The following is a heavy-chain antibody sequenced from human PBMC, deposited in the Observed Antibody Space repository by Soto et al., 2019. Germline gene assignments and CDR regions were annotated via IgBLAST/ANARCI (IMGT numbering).Heavy chain of an antibody. CDR3: PRTTMVVTPGGYNSAMGV. CDR1: GYTFTSYA. D-gene: IGHD1-1*01. V-gene: IGHV1-3*01. J-gene: IGHJ6*02. Sequence: QVQLVQSGAEVGTPGASVKVSCKASGYTFTSYAIHWVRQAPGQRLEWMGWINVGNGDTKYSQKFQGRVTITRDTSASTTYMELSSLRSEDTAGYYCPRTTMVVTPGGYNSAMGVWGQGTTVAVSS. CDR2: INVGNGDT.